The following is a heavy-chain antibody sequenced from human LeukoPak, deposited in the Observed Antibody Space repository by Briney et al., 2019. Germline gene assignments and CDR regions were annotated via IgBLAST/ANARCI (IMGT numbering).Heavy chain of an antibody. J-gene: IGHJ4*02. Sequence: GGSLRLSCAASGFTFSSSAMSWVRQAPGKGLEWVANIKQDGSEKYYVDSVKGRFTISRDNAKNSLYLQMNSLRAEDTAVYYCARDSLWGQGTLVTVSS. CDR2: IKQDGSEK. CDR1: GFTFSSSA. V-gene: IGHV3-7*03. CDR3: ARDSL.